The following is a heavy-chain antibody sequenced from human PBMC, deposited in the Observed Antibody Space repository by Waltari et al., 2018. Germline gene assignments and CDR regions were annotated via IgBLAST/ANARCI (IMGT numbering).Heavy chain of an antibody. Sequence: QVQLQESGPGLVKPSETLSLTCTVSGGSISSHYWSWIRQPPGKGLEWIGYMYDSGSTNYNPSLKSRVTSSVDTPKNQFSLKLSSVTAADTAVYYCARATYGSGRRNKAFDIWGQGTMVTVSS. CDR1: GGSISSHY. V-gene: IGHV4-59*11. CDR3: ARATYGSGRRNKAFDI. J-gene: IGHJ3*02. D-gene: IGHD3-10*01. CDR2: MYDSGST.